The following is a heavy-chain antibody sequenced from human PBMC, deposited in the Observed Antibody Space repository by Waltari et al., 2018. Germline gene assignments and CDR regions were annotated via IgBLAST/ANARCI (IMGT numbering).Heavy chain of an antibody. J-gene: IGHJ2*01. D-gene: IGHD2-21*02. Sequence: EEQLVESGGGFIQPGGSLRLSCAASGFTFISYWLVWARQAPGKGLEWVSYITNSGATHYADSLRGRFIVSRDNAKSSLYLQRNSLRAEDTALYYCARGYCGGDCSSSARYVDIWGRGTLVSVSS. V-gene: IGHV3-48*04. CDR2: ITNSGAT. CDR3: ARGYCGGDCSSSARYVDI. CDR1: GFTFISYW.